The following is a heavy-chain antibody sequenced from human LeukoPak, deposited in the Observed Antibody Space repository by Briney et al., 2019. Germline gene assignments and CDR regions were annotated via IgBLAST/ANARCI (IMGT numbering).Heavy chain of an antibody. D-gene: IGHD1-14*01. CDR3: AREVMDNLRFDY. CDR1: GYTFTSCY. V-gene: IGHV1-46*01. CDR2: INPSGGDT. Sequence: ASVKVSCKASGYTFTSCYMHWVRQAPGQGLEWMGIINPSGGDTSYAQTFQGRLTMTRDTSTNTVYMELTSLRSEDTAVYYCAREVMDNLRFDYWGQGTLVTVSS. J-gene: IGHJ4*02.